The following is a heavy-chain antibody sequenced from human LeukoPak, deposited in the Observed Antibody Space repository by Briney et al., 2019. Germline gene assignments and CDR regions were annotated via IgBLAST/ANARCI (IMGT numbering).Heavy chain of an antibody. D-gene: IGHD3-10*01. CDR3: ATTVRGPTPFDY. CDR2: ITSDGSSS. V-gene: IGHV3-74*01. J-gene: IGHJ4*02. Sequence: GGSLRLSCAASGFTFSTYWMHWVRQAPGKGLVWVSRITSDGSSSSYADSVKGRFTITRDNAKNTLYLQMNSLRAEDTAVYYCATTVRGPTPFDYWGQGTLVTVSS. CDR1: GFTFSTYW.